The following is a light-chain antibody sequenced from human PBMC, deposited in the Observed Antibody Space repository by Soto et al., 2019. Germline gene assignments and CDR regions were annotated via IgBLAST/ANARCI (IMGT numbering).Light chain of an antibody. CDR2: AAA. CDR3: QQSYSTPGTT. V-gene: IGKV1-39*01. CDR1: QSISSY. Sequence: DIQMTQSPSSLSASVGDRVTITCRASQSISSYLNWYQQKPGKAPKLLIYAAASLQSGVPSRFSGSGSGTDFTLTISSLQPEDVATYYCQQSYSTPGTTFGPGIKVDIK. J-gene: IGKJ3*01.